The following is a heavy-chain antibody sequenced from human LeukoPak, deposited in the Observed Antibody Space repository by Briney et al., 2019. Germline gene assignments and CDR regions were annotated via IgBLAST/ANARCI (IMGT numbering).Heavy chain of an antibody. J-gene: IGHJ6*02. Sequence: PGRSLRLSCAASGFTFSSYGMHWVRQAPGKGLEWVAVISYDGSNKYYADSVKGRFTISRDNSKNTLYLQMNGLRAEDTAVYYCAKDMVRGVINFYYYYYGMDVWGQGTTVTVSS. D-gene: IGHD3-10*01. CDR2: ISYDGSNK. CDR1: GFTFSSYG. V-gene: IGHV3-30*18. CDR3: AKDMVRGVINFYYYYYGMDV.